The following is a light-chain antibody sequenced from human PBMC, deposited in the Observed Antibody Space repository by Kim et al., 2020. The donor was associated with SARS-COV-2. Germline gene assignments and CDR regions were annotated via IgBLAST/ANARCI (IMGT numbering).Light chain of an antibody. CDR2: HVS. CDR1: SSDVGVYNY. CDR3: SSYTTSNTWV. V-gene: IGLV2-14*01. Sequence: QSVVTQPASVSGSPGQSITVSCTGTSSDVGVYNYVSWYQQHPGKAPKLIIYHVSERPSGVSNRFSGSKSGNTASLTISGLQAEDEADYYCSSYTTSNTWVLGGGTKLTVL. J-gene: IGLJ3*02.